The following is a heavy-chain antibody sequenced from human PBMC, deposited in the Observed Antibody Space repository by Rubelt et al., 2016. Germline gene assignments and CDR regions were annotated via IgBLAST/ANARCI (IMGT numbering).Heavy chain of an antibody. CDR1: RGYN. CDR3: AKGRAGGWNGGDY. D-gene: IGHD1-1*01. J-gene: IGHJ4*02. V-gene: IGHV3-48*04. Sequence: RGYNMNWVRQAPGKGLEWVSYISGSSGTIYYADSVEGRFTISRDNSKNTLDLQMNSLRVDDTAVYYCAKGRAGGWNGGDYWGQGTLVTVSS. CDR2: ISGSSGTI.